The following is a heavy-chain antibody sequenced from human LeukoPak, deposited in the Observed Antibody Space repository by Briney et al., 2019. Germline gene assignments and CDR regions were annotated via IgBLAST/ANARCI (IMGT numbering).Heavy chain of an antibody. V-gene: IGHV4-34*01. CDR2: INHSGST. CDR1: GGSFSGDY. J-gene: IGHJ4*02. Sequence: SETLSLTCAVYGGSFSGDYWSWIRQPPGKGLEWIGDINHSGSTNYNPSLKSRVTISVDTSKNQFSLKLSSVTAADTAVYYWARGQWLGILTYWGQGTLVTVSA. CDR3: ARGQWLGILTY. D-gene: IGHD3-9*01.